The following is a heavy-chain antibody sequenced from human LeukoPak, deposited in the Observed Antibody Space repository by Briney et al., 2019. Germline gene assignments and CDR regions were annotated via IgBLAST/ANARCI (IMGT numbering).Heavy chain of an antibody. D-gene: IGHD1-26*01. Sequence: SETLSLTCTVSGGSISSSSYYWGWTRQPPGKGLEWIGSIYYSGSTYYNPSLKSRVTISVDTSKNQFSLKLSSVTAADTAVYYCARRGGSPLGAFDIWGQGTMVTVSS. CDR2: IYYSGST. J-gene: IGHJ3*02. V-gene: IGHV4-39*07. CDR1: GGSISSSSYY. CDR3: ARRGGSPLGAFDI.